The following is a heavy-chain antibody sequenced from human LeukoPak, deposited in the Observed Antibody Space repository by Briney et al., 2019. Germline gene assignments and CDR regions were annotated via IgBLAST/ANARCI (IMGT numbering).Heavy chain of an antibody. Sequence: GASLRLSCAASAFTFSSYAMSWVRQAPGKGLEWVSTIAMSGTATYYADSVKGRFTISRDNSKNTLYLQMNYLRDEDTAVYSCAKTGQLDSWGQGSLVTVSS. CDR1: AFTFSSYA. J-gene: IGHJ4*02. CDR3: AKTGQLDS. V-gene: IGHV3-23*05. CDR2: IAMSGTAT.